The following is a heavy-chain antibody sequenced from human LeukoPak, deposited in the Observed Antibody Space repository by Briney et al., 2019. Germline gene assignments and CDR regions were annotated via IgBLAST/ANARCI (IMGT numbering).Heavy chain of an antibody. D-gene: IGHD3-3*01. V-gene: IGHV3-23*01. CDR2: ISGSGGST. CDR1: GFTFSSYA. J-gene: IGHJ4*02. Sequence: PGGSLRLSCAASGFTFSSYAMSWVRQAPGKGLEWVSAISGSGGSTYYADSVKGRFTISRDNSKNTLYLQMNSLRAEDTAVYYCAKLSTFTIFGVVTTYFDYWGQGTLVTVSS. CDR3: AKLSTFTIFGVVTTYFDY.